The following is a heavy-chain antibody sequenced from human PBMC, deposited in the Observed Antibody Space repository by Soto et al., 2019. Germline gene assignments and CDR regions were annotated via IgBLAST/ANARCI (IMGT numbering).Heavy chain of an antibody. D-gene: IGHD3-16*01. CDR3: ARVSSPFGY. CDR1: GFTVSSNY. CDR2: IYSSGNT. J-gene: IGHJ4*02. Sequence: VQLVENGGGLIQPGGSLRLSCAVSGFTVSSNYMSWVRQAPGKGLEWVSVIYSSGNTYYADYVKARFNVSRDKSKNTVYLQRNSLRAEDTAMYYCARVSSPFGYWGQGTLVTVSS. V-gene: IGHV3-53*02.